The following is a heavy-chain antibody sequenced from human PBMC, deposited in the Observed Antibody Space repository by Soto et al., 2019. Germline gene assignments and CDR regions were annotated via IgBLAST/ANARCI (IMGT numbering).Heavy chain of an antibody. D-gene: IGHD2-2*01. CDR1: GYIFTTFN. CDR2: INPSGGNT. Sequence: ASVKVSCKTSGYIFTTFNIHWVRQAPGQGLEWMGMINPSGGNTGYPQKFQDRVTMTRDTSTSTVYMELNSLRSEDTAVYYCARGHLAVVPVASWFYYMDVWGKGTTVTVSS. V-gene: IGHV1-46*01. J-gene: IGHJ6*03. CDR3: ARGHLAVVPVASWFYYMDV.